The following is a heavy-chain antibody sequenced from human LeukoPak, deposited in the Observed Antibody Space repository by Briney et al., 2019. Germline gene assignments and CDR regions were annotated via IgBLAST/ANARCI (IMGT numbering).Heavy chain of an antibody. CDR2: IYYSGNT. CDR1: GGSISSGDYY. Sequence: SETLSLTCTVSGGSISSGDYYWSWIRQPPGKGLEWIGYIYYSGNTYYNPSLKSRVTISVDTSKNQFSLKLSSVTAADTAVYYCAREGYSSGLTFDYWGQGTLVTVSS. CDR3: AREGYSSGLTFDY. V-gene: IGHV4-30-4*01. J-gene: IGHJ4*02. D-gene: IGHD6-25*01.